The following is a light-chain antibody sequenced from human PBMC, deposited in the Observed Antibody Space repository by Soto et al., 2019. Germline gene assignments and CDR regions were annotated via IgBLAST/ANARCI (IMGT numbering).Light chain of an antibody. CDR3: QQYNSYLLT. CDR1: QSISSW. Sequence: DIQMTQSPSTLSASVGDRVTITCRASQSISSWLAWYQQKPGKAPKLLIYKASSLESGVPSRFSGSGSGTEFTLPISSLHPDDFATYYCQQYNSYLLTFGGGTKVEIK. V-gene: IGKV1-5*03. CDR2: KAS. J-gene: IGKJ4*01.